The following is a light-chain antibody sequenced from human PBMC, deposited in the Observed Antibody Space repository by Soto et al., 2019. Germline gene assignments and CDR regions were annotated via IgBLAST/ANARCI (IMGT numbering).Light chain of an antibody. CDR2: DAS. CDR3: QQRGSCPIT. J-gene: IGKJ5*01. V-gene: IGKV3-11*01. CDR1: QTITTY. Sequence: EIVLTQSPATLSLSPGERASLSCRASQTITTYLAWYQQKPGQAPRLLLYDASTRATGIPARVSGSGFATDFTLTINRLEPEDFAVYYCQQRGSCPITFGQGTRLEIK.